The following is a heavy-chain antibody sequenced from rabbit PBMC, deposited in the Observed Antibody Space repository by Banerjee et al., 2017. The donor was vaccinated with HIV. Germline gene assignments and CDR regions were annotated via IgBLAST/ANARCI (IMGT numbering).Heavy chain of an antibody. J-gene: IGHJ2*01. CDR1: GFSFSSGYD. CDR2: IYTGSDGT. Sequence: QSLEESGGDLVKPGASLTLTCTASGFSFSSGYDMCWVRQAPGKGLEWIGCIYTGSDGTYYASWAKGRFTISRTSSTVDLKMTSLTAADTATYFCARGGGGYAGYGHGDDAFDPWGQGTLVTVS. V-gene: IGHV1S40*01. CDR3: ARGGGGYAGYGHGDDAFDP. D-gene: IGHD7-1*01.